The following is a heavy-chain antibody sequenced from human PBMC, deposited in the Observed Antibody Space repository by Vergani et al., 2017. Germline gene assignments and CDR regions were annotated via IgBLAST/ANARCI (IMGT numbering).Heavy chain of an antibody. CDR1: GFTFSSYA. Sequence: QVQLVESGGGVVQPGRSLRLSCAASGFTFSSYAMHWVRQAPGKVLEWVAVISYDGSNQYYADSVKGRFTISRDNSKNTLYLQMNSLRAEDTAVYYCARDGYCSGGSCYWGDAFDIWGQGTMVTVSS. CDR3: ARDGYCSGGSCYWGDAFDI. J-gene: IGHJ3*02. CDR2: ISYDGSNQ. V-gene: IGHV3-30-3*01. D-gene: IGHD2-15*01.